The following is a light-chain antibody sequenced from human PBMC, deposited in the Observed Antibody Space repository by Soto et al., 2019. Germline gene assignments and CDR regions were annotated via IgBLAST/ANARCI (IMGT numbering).Light chain of an antibody. CDR2: DVS. Sequence: QSALTQPPSASGSPGQSVTISCTGTNSDVGGYNSVSWYQQYPGKAPQVMIYDVSKRPSGVPDRFSGSKSGNTASLTVSGLQAEDEADYYCSSFVDRSILVFGGGTKLTVL. CDR1: NSDVGGYNS. V-gene: IGLV2-8*01. CDR3: SSFVDRSILV. J-gene: IGLJ2*01.